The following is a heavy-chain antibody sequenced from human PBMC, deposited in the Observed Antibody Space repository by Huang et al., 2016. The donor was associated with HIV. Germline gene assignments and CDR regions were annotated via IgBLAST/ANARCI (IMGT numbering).Heavy chain of an antibody. CDR1: GASITSDSHY. V-gene: IGHV4-61*09. Sequence: QVQLEESGPGLVKPSQTLSLTCTVSGASITSDSHYWGWIRQSAAKGLEWLGHIYISGSVNYNTSLESRITMSLDTSKSQFSLGLSSVTAADTAVYFCARVRLVPTSVNYYMDVWGKGTTVIVSS. J-gene: IGHJ6*03. CDR3: ARVRLVPTSVNYYMDV. D-gene: IGHD2-2*01. CDR2: IYISGSV.